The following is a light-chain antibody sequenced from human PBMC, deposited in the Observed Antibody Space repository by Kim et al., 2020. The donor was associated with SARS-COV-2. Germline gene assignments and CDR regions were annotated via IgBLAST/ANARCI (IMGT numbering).Light chain of an antibody. CDR1: SGSVSTYHY. V-gene: IGLV8-61*01. Sequence: QTVVTQEPSFSVSPGGTVTLTCALSSGSVSTYHYPSWYQQTPGQAPRTLIYSTNTRSSGVPDRFSGSILGNEAALTITGAQADDESDYYCVLYMGSGIWVFGGGTKLTVL. CDR2: STN. J-gene: IGLJ3*02. CDR3: VLYMGSGIWV.